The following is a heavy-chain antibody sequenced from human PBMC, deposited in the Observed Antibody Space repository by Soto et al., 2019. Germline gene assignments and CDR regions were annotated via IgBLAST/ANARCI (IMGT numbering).Heavy chain of an antibody. CDR2: INAGNGNT. CDR3: ARGPPYCSSTSCRYSPFDY. V-gene: IGHV1-3*01. Sequence: ASVKVSCKASGYTFTSYAVHWVRQAPGHRLEWMGWINAGNGNTKYSQKSQGRVTITRDTSASTAYMELSSLRSEDTAVYYCARGPPYCSSTSCRYSPFDYWGQGTLVTVSS. D-gene: IGHD2-2*01. J-gene: IGHJ4*02. CDR1: GYTFTSYA.